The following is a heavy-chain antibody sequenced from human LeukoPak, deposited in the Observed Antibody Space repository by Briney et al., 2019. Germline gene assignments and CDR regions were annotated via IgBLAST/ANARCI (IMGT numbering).Heavy chain of an antibody. Sequence: PGGSLRLSCAASGFTFDDYAMHWVRQAPGKGLEWVSGISWNSGSIGYADSVKGRFTISRDNAKNSLYLQMNSLRAEDTALYYCAKDKLSSVTMIVGPPYDAFDIWGQGTMVTVSS. V-gene: IGHV3-9*01. D-gene: IGHD3-22*01. CDR2: ISWNSGSI. CDR1: GFTFDDYA. J-gene: IGHJ3*02. CDR3: AKDKLSSVTMIVGPPYDAFDI.